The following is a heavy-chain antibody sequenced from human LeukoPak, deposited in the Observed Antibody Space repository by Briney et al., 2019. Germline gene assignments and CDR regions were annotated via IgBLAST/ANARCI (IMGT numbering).Heavy chain of an antibody. J-gene: IGHJ5*02. Sequence: PGGSLRLSCAASGFTFSSYGMHWVRQAPGRWLGWVAFIRYDGSNKYYADSVKGRFAISRDNSKNTLYLQMNSLRAEDTAVYYCARDLLRIARGEHGNLWGQGTLVTVSS. D-gene: IGHD3-16*01. CDR1: GFTFSSYG. CDR2: IRYDGSNK. V-gene: IGHV3-30*02. CDR3: ARDLLRIARGEHGNL.